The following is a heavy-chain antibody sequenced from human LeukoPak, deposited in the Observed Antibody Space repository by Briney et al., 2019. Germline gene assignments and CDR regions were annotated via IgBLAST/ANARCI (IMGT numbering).Heavy chain of an antibody. J-gene: IGHJ5*02. D-gene: IGHD3-22*01. CDR3: ARDQWEYYYDSSGYGNWFDP. CDR2: IYTSGST. CDR1: GGSISSYY. Sequence: PSETLSLTCTVSGGSISSYYWSWIRQPAGKGLEWIGRIYTSGSTNYNPSLKSRVTMSVDTSKNQFSLKLSSVTAADTAVYYCARDQWEYYYDSSGYGNWFDPWGQGTLVTVSS. V-gene: IGHV4-4*07.